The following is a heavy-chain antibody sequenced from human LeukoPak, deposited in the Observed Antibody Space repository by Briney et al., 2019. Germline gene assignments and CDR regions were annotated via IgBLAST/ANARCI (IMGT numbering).Heavy chain of an antibody. V-gene: IGHV1-2*02. J-gene: IGHJ4*02. Sequence: GASVKVSCKASEYTFGTHWMHWVRQAPGQGLEWMGWINPNSGGTNYAQKFQGRVTMTRDTSISTAYMELSRLRSDDTAVYHCARDSGTSFDYWGQGTLVTVSS. D-gene: IGHD1-1*01. CDR3: ARDSGTSFDY. CDR1: EYTFGTHW. CDR2: INPNSGGT.